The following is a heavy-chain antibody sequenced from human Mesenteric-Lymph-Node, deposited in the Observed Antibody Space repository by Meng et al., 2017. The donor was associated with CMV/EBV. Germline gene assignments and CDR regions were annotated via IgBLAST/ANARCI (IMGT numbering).Heavy chain of an antibody. J-gene: IGHJ4*02. Sequence: GESLKISCAASGFIFNTYGMNWVRQAPGKGLEWVSFISESGDSRYYADSVKGRFTVFRDNPRNTLYLQMNGLRAEDTALYYCAKGIPDYWGQGTLVTV. CDR3: AKGIPDY. V-gene: IGHV3-23*01. CDR2: ISESGDSR. CDR1: GFIFNTYG.